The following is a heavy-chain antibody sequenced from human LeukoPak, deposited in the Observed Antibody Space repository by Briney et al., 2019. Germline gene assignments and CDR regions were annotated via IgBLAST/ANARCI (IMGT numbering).Heavy chain of an antibody. CDR3: ARGYCSGGSCYDYYYYYMDV. CDR1: GGSISSYC. D-gene: IGHD2-15*01. V-gene: IGHV4-59*01. CDR2: IYYSGST. J-gene: IGHJ6*03. Sequence: SETLSLTCTVSGGSISSYCWSWIRQPPGKGLEWIGYIYYSGSTNYNPSLKSRVTISVDTSKNQFSLKLSSVTAADTAVYYCARGYCSGGSCYDYYYYYMDVWGKGTTVTVSS.